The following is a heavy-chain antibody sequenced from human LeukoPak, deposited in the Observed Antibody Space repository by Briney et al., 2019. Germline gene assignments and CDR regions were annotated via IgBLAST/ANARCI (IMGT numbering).Heavy chain of an antibody. Sequence: SQTLSLTCTVSGGSISTGGYYWTWIRQPPGKGLEWIGSIYYSGSTYYNPSLKSRVTISVDTSKNQFSLKLSSVTAADTAVYYCARSPRIAAAEYYFDYWGQGTLVTVSS. J-gene: IGHJ4*02. CDR1: GGSISTGGYY. D-gene: IGHD6-13*01. CDR3: ARSPRIAAAEYYFDY. V-gene: IGHV4-39*01. CDR2: IYYSGST.